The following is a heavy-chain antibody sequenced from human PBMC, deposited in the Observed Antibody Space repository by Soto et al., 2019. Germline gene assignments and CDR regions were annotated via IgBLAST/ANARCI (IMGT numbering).Heavy chain of an antibody. CDR3: ARVNSSSWYYFDY. J-gene: IGHJ4*02. V-gene: IGHV4-34*01. Sequence: SETLSLTCAVYGGSFSGYYWSWIRQPPGKGLEWIGEINHSGSTNYNPSLKSRVTITVDTSKNQFSLKLSSVTAADSAVYYCARVNSSSWYYFDYWGQGTLVTVSS. D-gene: IGHD6-13*01. CDR1: GGSFSGYY. CDR2: INHSGST.